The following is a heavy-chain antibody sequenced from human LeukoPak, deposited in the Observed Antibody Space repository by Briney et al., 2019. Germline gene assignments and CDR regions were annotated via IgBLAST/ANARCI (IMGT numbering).Heavy chain of an antibody. CDR2: IRYDGSNK. V-gene: IGHV3-30*02. D-gene: IGHD3-10*01. J-gene: IGHJ6*03. CDR1: GFTFSSYG. Sequence: QPGGSLRLSCAASGFTFSSYGMHWVRQAPGKGLEWVAFIRYDGSNKYYADSVKGRFTISRDNSKNTLYLQMNSLRAEDTAVYYCAKDSFLLWFGESPSGYMDVWGKGTTVTVSS. CDR3: AKDSFLLWFGESPSGYMDV.